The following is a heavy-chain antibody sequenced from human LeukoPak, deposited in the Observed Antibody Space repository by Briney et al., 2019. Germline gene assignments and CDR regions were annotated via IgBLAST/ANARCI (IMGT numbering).Heavy chain of an antibody. D-gene: IGHD3-3*01. CDR2: FYYSESP. Sequence: PSETLSLTCTVSGGSISSNSYYWGWIRQPPGKGLEWIGSFYYSESPDYSPSLKSRVTISVETSKNLFSLRLSSVTAADTAVYYCARLRWDNYFWSGYFLDYWGQGTLVTVSS. CDR1: GGSISSNSYY. J-gene: IGHJ4*02. CDR3: ARLRWDNYFWSGYFLDY. V-gene: IGHV4-39*01.